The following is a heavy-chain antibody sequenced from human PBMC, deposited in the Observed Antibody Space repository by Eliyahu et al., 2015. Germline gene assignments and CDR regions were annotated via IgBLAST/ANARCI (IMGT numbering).Heavy chain of an antibody. J-gene: IGHJ5*02. CDR1: GGSINSDNXY. CDR3: ARERWDFITGERNNWLDP. V-gene: IGHV4-61*02. CDR2: IHTSGXT. Sequence: QVQLQESGPGLVKPSQTLSLXCTVSGGSINSDNXYWSWIRQPAGKGLEWIGRIHTSGXTNYNPSLESRVTISVDTSKNQFSLKLSSVTAADTAVYYCARERWDFITGERNNWLDPWGQGTLVTVSS. D-gene: IGHD1-26*01.